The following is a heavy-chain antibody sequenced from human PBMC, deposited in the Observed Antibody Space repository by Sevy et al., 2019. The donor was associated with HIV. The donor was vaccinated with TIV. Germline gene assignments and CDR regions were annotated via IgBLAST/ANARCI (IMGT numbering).Heavy chain of an antibody. CDR2: IGAYNCNT. D-gene: IGHD6-19*01. Sequence: ASVKVSCKASGYTFTTYGISWVRQAPGQGLEWMGWIGAYNCNTNYAQKFQGRVTMTTDTSTSTAYMELRSLRSDDAAVYFCARGSSVWYMHFDYWGQGTLVTVSS. J-gene: IGHJ4*02. V-gene: IGHV1-18*01. CDR3: ARGSSVWYMHFDY. CDR1: GYTFTTYG.